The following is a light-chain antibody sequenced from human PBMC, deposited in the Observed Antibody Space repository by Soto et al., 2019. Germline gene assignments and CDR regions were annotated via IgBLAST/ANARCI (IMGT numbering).Light chain of an antibody. V-gene: IGKV3-15*01. CDR1: QSVSSN. Sequence: EIVMTQSPATLSVSPGERATLSCRASQSVSSNLAWYQQKPGQAPRLLIYGASTRATGIPARFSGSGSGTEFTLTISSLQSEDCAVYYCQQCNDWPHTFGQGTKLEIK. CDR2: GAS. CDR3: QQCNDWPHT. J-gene: IGKJ2*01.